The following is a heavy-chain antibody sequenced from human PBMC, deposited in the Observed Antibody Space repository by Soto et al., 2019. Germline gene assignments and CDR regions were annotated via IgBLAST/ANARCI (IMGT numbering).Heavy chain of an antibody. Sequence: PGGSLRLCCAAGGFTVSSNYMSWVRQAPGKGLEWVSVIYSGGSTYYADSVKGRSTISRDNSKNRLYLQMNSLRAEDTAVYYCSIAAGTGYYGMVVWCPALNVTVS. CDR2: IYSGGST. D-gene: IGHD6-13*01. V-gene: IGHV3-53*01. CDR3: SIAAGTGYYGMVV. CDR1: GFTVSSNY. J-gene: IGHJ6*02.